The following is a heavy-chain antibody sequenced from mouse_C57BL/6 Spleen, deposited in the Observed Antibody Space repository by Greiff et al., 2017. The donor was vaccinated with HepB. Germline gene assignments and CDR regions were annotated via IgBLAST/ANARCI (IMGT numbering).Heavy chain of an antibody. D-gene: IGHD3-1*01. Sequence: QVQLQQPGAELVKPGASVKLSCKASGYTFTSYWMHWVKQRPGQGLEWIGMIHPNSGSTNYNEKFKGKATLTVDKSSSTAYMQLSSLTSEDSALYYCARSHVGYYFDYWGQGTTLTVSS. J-gene: IGHJ2*01. CDR1: GYTFTSYW. CDR2: IHPNSGST. CDR3: ARSHVGYYFDY. V-gene: IGHV1-64*01.